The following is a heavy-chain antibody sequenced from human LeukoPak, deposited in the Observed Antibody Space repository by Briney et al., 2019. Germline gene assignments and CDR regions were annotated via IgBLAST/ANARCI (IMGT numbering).Heavy chain of an antibody. J-gene: IGHJ6*02. V-gene: IGHV1-18*01. Sequence: ASVKVSCKASGYTFTSYGISWVRQAPGQGLEWMGWISAYNGNTNYARKLQGRVTMTTDTSTSTAYMELRSLRSDDTAVYYCARDAEDDWLLFHYYYYGMDVWGQGTTVTVSS. CDR1: GYTFTSYG. CDR2: ISAYNGNT. CDR3: ARDAEDDWLLFHYYYYGMDV. D-gene: IGHD3-9*01.